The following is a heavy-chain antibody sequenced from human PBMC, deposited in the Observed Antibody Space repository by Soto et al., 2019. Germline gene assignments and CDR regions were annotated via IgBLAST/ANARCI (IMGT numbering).Heavy chain of an antibody. J-gene: IGHJ5*02. CDR1: GFTFSDYW. CDR2: IDSDGSST. CDR3: AQSNLFDP. Sequence: GGSLRLSCAASGFTFSDYWMNWVRQAPGKGQVWVSRIDSDGSSTSYADSVKGRFTISRDNAKNTLYLQMNSLRAEDTAVYYCAQSNLFDPWGQGSLVTVSS. V-gene: IGHV3-74*01.